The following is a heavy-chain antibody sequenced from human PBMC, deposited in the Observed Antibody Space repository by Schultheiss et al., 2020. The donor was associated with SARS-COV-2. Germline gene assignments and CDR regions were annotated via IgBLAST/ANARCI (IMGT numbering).Heavy chain of an antibody. CDR2: IYWDDDK. D-gene: IGHD3-3*01. CDR1: GFSLSTSGVG. CDR3: ARMSWSHYDFWSGYPFDY. Sequence: SGPTLVKPTQTLTLTCTFSGFSLSTSGVGVGWIRQPPGKALEWLALIYWDDDKRYSTSLKSRLTISKDTSKSQVVLTMTNMDPVDTATYYCARMSWSHYDFWSGYPFDYWGQGTLVTVS. J-gene: IGHJ4*02. V-gene: IGHV2-5*02.